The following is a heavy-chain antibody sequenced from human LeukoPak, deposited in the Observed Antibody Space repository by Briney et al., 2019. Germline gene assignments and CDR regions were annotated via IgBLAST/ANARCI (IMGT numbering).Heavy chain of an antibody. D-gene: IGHD1-26*01. CDR3: AKGYGWEASYYYYMDV. CDR1: GFAFDDYG. J-gene: IGHJ6*03. CDR2: RNGGST. V-gene: IGHV3-20*04. Sequence: GGSLRLSCAASGFAFDDYGMSWVRQAPGMGLEWVSRRNGGSTGYADSVKGRFTISRDNAKNSLYLQMNSLRAEDTALYYCAKGYGWEASYYYYMDVWGKGTTVTISS.